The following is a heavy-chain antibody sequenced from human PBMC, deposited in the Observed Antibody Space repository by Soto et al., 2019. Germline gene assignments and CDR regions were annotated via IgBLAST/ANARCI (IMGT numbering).Heavy chain of an antibody. CDR2: LSGSGGTT. CDR1: GVTFSNYA. Sequence: EVQLLESGGGLVQPGGSLRLSCTVSGVTFSNYAMNWVRQAPGKGLEGVSSLSGSGGTTYYADSVKGRFIISRDNSKNTLYLLMNSLRAEDTALYYCAKQRADYGSGADTFYFDSWGQGALVTVSS. V-gene: IGHV3-23*01. J-gene: IGHJ4*02. D-gene: IGHD3-10*01. CDR3: AKQRADYGSGADTFYFDS.